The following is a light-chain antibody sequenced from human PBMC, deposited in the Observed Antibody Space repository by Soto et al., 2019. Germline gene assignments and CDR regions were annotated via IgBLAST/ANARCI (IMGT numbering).Light chain of an antibody. CDR2: DAS. CDR3: QQRSNWPLFT. CDR1: QSVTNF. V-gene: IGKV3-11*01. J-gene: IGKJ5*01. Sequence: PGERATLSCRASQSVTNFLAWCQQKPGQAPRLLIFDASNRATGIPPRFSGSGSGTDFTLTISSLEPEDVAVYYCQQRSNWPLFTFGQGTRLEIK.